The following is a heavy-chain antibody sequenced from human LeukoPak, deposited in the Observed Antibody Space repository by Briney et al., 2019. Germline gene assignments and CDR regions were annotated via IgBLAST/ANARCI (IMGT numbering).Heavy chain of an antibody. Sequence: PSETLSLTCTVSGGSISSYYWSWIRQPAGKGLEWIGHIHTSGSTNYNPSLKSRVTMSVDTSKNQFSLNLSSVTAADTAVYFCARDGSSYDILTGYSYYFDYWGQGTLVTVSS. D-gene: IGHD3-9*01. CDR3: ARDGSSYDILTGYSYYFDY. J-gene: IGHJ4*02. CDR2: IHTSGST. CDR1: GGSISSYY. V-gene: IGHV4-4*07.